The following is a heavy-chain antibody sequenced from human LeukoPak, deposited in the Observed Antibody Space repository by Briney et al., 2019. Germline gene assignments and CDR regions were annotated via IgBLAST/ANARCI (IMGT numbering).Heavy chain of an antibody. CDR1: GYSFASYW. V-gene: IGHV5-51*01. CDR2: IYPGDSDT. J-gene: IGHJ4*02. CDR3: ASSEYYDFWSGTGGPFDY. Sequence: GESLKISCKGSGYSFASYWIGWVRQMPGRGLEWMGIIYPGDSDTRYSPSFQGQVTISADKSISTAYLQWSSLKASDTAMYYCASSEYYDFWSGTGGPFDYWGQGTLVTVSS. D-gene: IGHD3-3*01.